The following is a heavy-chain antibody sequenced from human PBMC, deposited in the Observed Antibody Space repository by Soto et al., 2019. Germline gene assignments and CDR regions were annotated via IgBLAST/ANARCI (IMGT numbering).Heavy chain of an antibody. CDR2: IWYDGSNK. V-gene: IGHV3-33*01. CDR3: AREILAYCSGGSCLGAYYFYY. Sequence: GGSLRLSCAASGFTFISYGMHWVLQAPGKGLEWVAVIWYDGSNKYYADSVKGRFTISRDNSKHTLYLQMNSLRAEDTAVYYCAREILAYCSGGSCLGAYYFYYCGQGAPVTVSS. CDR1: GFTFISYG. J-gene: IGHJ4*02. D-gene: IGHD2-15*01.